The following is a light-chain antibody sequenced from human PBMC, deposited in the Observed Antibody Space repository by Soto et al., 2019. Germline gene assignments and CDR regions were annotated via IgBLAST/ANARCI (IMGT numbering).Light chain of an antibody. CDR1: QSLSSR. J-gene: IGKJ4*01. V-gene: IGKV1-39*01. CDR3: LQDYSFPLT. Sequence: DIQMTQSPSSLSASVGDRVTITCRASQSLSSRLTWYQQKPGEAPKLLIYETSNLQSGVPSRFSGSGSDTDFTLTINSLQSEDFATYYCLQDYSFPLTFGGGTKVEI. CDR2: ETS.